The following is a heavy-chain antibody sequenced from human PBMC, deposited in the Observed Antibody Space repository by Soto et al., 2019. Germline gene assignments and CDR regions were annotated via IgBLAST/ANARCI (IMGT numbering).Heavy chain of an antibody. V-gene: IGHV3-48*02. D-gene: IGHD3-10*01. CDR3: ARRGFPQAEDN. J-gene: IGHJ4*02. CDR2: ISGSGTI. CDR1: GFTFSIYA. Sequence: GGSLRLSCAASGFTFSIYAMNWVRQAPGKGLEWVSYISGSGTIYYADSVKDRFTISRDNAKNSLYLQMDSLRDEDTAVYYCARRGFPQAEDNWGQGTLVTVSS.